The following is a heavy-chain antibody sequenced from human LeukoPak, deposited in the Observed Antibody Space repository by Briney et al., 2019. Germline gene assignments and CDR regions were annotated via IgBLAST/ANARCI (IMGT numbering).Heavy chain of an antibody. J-gene: IGHJ6*02. CDR1: GFTFDDYA. D-gene: IGHD2-2*01. V-gene: IGHV3-23*01. Sequence: GGSLRLSCAASGFTFDDYAMHWVRQAPGKGLEWVSAISGSGGSTYYADSVKGRFTISRDNSKNTLYLQMNSLRAEDTAVYYCAKEIGYQLPFYYYYGMDVWGQGTTVTVSS. CDR2: ISGSGGST. CDR3: AKEIGYQLPFYYYYGMDV.